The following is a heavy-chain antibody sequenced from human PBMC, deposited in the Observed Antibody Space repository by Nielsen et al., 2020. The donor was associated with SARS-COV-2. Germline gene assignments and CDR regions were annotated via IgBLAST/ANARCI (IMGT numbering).Heavy chain of an antibody. CDR1: GFTFSSYW. V-gene: IGHV3-74*01. Sequence: GESLKISCAASGFTFSSYWIHWVRQAPGKGLVWVSRINSDGSSTSYADSVKGRFTISRDNAKNTLYLQMNSLRAEDTAVYYCARDYTAMAFDYWGQGTLVTVSS. J-gene: IGHJ4*02. D-gene: IGHD5-18*01. CDR3: ARDYTAMAFDY. CDR2: INSDGSST.